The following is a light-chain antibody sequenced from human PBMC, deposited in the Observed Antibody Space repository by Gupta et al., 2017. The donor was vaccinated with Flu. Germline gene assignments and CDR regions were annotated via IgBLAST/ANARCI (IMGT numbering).Light chain of an antibody. CDR3: QVWDSSAAV. Sequence: ALGQTARLTCGGNNIVDKNVHWYQQKPGQAPVLVIYRDYKRPSGIPERFSGSNSGNTATLTISRAQAGDEAYYYCQVWDSSAAVFGGGTKVTVL. V-gene: IGLV3-9*01. CDR1: NIVDKN. CDR2: RDY. J-gene: IGLJ3*02.